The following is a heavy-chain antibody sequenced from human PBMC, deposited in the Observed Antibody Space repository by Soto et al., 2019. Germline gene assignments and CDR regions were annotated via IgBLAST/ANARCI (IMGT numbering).Heavy chain of an antibody. J-gene: IGHJ4*02. V-gene: IGHV3-30*18. CDR2: ISYDGSNK. Sequence: SLRLSYAASGFTFSSNGMHWVRQAPGKGLEWVAVISYDGSNKYYADSVKGRFTISRDNSKNTLYLQMNSLRAEDTAVYYCAKDRKVFFYFDYWGQGTLVTVSS. D-gene: IGHD2-8*01. CDR1: GFTFSSNG. CDR3: AKDRKVFFYFDY.